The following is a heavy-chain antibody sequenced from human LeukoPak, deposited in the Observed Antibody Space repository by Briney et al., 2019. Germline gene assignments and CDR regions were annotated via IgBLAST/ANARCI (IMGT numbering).Heavy chain of an antibody. CDR2: ISSSSSYI. J-gene: IGHJ4*02. CDR3: ARDRYSYGDYYFDY. CDR1: GFTFSSYG. D-gene: IGHD5-18*01. V-gene: IGHV3-21*01. Sequence: PGGSLRLSCAASGFTFSSYGMNWVRQAPGKGLEWVSSISSSSSYIYYADSVKGRFTISRDDAKNSLYLQMNSLRAEDTAVYYCARDRYSYGDYYFDYWGQGTLVTVSS.